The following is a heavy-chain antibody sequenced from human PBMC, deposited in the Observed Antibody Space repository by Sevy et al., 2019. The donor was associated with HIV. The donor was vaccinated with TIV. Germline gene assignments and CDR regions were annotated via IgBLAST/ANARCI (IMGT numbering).Heavy chain of an antibody. V-gene: IGHV1-69*13. D-gene: IGHD2-21*02. Sequence: ASVKVSCKASGGTSSRYGVGWVRQAPGQGLEWMGGIIPIFGTANYAQKFQGRVTITADESTSTAYMELSSLRSEDTAVYYCATDRTGGDCYWCNWFDHWGQGTLVTVSS. J-gene: IGHJ5*02. CDR3: ATDRTGGDCYWCNWFDH. CDR1: GGTSSRYG. CDR2: IIPIFGTA.